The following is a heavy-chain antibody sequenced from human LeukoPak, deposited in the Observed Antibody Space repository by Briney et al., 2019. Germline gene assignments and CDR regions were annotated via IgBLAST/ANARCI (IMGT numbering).Heavy chain of an antibody. CDR3: ARGTYYYYYMDV. Sequence: GGSLRLSCAASGFTFSDYYMNWVRQAPGKGLEWVSSITSGSSYIYYADSVKGRFTISRDNAKNSLYLQMNSLRAEDTAVYYCARGTYYYYYMDVWGKGTTVTISS. CDR2: ITSGSSYI. J-gene: IGHJ6*03. CDR1: GFTFSDYY. V-gene: IGHV3-21*04.